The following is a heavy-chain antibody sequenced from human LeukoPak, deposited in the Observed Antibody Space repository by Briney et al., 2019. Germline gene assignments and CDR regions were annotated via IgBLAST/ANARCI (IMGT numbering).Heavy chain of an antibody. CDR1: GGSFSGYY. Sequence: PSETLSLTCAVYGGSFSGYYWSWIRQPPGKGLEWIGEINHSGSTNYNPSLESRVTISVDTSKNQFSLKLSSVTAADTAVYYCASSYGSGPLDYRGQGTLVTVSS. CDR2: INHSGST. V-gene: IGHV4-34*01. D-gene: IGHD3-10*01. CDR3: ASSYGSGPLDY. J-gene: IGHJ4*02.